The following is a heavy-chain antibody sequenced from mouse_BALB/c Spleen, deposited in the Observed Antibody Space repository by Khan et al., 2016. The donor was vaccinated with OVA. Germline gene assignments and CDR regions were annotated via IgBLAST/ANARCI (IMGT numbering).Heavy chain of an antibody. V-gene: IGHV5-6*02. D-gene: IGHD1-1*01. CDR3: ARLAYYYDSEGFDY. J-gene: IGHJ3*01. CDR1: GFTFSTYG. Sequence: EVKLEESGGDLVKPGGSLKLSCAASGFTFSTYGMSWVRQTPDKRLEWVATVSTGGGYTYYPDSVQGRFTISRDTANNTLYLQISSLKSEDTDMFYCARLAYYYDSEGFDYWGQGTLVTVSA. CDR2: VSTGGGYT.